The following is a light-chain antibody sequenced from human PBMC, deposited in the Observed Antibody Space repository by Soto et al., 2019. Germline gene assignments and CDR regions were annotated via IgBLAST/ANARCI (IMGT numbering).Light chain of an antibody. V-gene: IGKV1-33*01. CDR2: DAS. J-gene: IGKJ4*01. CDR1: QDISNN. CDR3: QQYDYLPLT. Sequence: DIKMTQSPSSLSASVGDRVSITCQASQDISNNLNWHQQKAGKAPKLLMYDASHLETGVPSRFSGSGSGTDFTFTISSLQPEDVATYYCQQYDYLPLTFGGGTKVDIK.